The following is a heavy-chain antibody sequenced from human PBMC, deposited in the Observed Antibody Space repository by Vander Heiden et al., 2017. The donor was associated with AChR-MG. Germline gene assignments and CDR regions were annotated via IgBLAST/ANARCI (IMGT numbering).Heavy chain of an antibody. CDR1: GLSLSTSGMC. J-gene: IGHJ5*02. Sequence: QVTLRESGPALVKPTQTLTLTCTFSGLSLSTSGMCVSWIRQPPGKALEWLARIDWDDDKYYSTSLKTRLTISKDTSKNQVVLTMTNMDPVDTATYYCARISQLDHGGWFDPWGQGTLVTVSS. V-gene: IGHV2-70*15. CDR3: ARISQLDHGGWFDP. CDR2: IDWDDDK. D-gene: IGHD6-13*01.